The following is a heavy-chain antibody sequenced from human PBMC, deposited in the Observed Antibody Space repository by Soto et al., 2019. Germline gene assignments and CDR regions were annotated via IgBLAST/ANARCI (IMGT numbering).Heavy chain of an antibody. Sequence: QVQLQESGPGLVKPSQTLSVICTVSGGSISSGDYYWSWIRQHPGKGLEWIGYIYYSGSTYYNPSLRSRVTISVDTSKNQFSLKLSSVTAAYTAVYYCARGRRFGDHGSWIDYWGQGNLVTVSS. J-gene: IGHJ4*02. CDR1: GGSISSGDYY. CDR2: IYYSGST. V-gene: IGHV4-31*03. D-gene: IGHD3-10*01. CDR3: ARGRRFGDHGSWIDY.